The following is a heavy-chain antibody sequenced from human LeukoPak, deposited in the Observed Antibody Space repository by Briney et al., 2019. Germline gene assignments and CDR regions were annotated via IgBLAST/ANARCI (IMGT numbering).Heavy chain of an antibody. D-gene: IGHD3-3*01. CDR1: GFTVRNNY. J-gene: IGHJ4*02. Sequence: GESLRLSCAASGFTVRNNYMSWVRQAPGKGLEWVSVIYADGRTYYADSVKGRFTISRDNSKNTAHLQMHSLRAEDTAVYYCARFVGLGPITNYFDYWGQGTLVTVSS. V-gene: IGHV3-53*01. CDR3: ARFVGLGPITNYFDY. CDR2: IYADGRT.